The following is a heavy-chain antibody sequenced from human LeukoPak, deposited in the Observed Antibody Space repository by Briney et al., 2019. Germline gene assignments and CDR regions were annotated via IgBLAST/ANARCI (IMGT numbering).Heavy chain of an antibody. CDR1: LGSISSSAFY. V-gene: IGHV4-61*02. J-gene: IGHJ4*02. CDR2: IYTTGST. CDR3: ARNRNLGGFDY. D-gene: IGHD3-16*01. Sequence: SETLSLTCTVSLGSISSSAFYWGWIRQPAGKGLEWIGRIYTTGSTNNNPSLRSRVTISVDASKNQFSLKLISVTAADTAVYYCARNRNLGGFDYWGQGTLVTVSS.